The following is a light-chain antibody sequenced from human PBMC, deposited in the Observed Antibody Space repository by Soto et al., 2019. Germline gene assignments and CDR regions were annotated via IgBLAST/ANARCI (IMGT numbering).Light chain of an antibody. Sequence: QAVLTQPPSVSEAPRQRVTISCSGSSSNIGNNAVNWYQQFPGKAPKVLIYHDDLLPSGVSDRFSGSKSGTSASLVISGLQSEDEGDYYCAVWDDSLDAVVFGGGTQLTVL. CDR3: AVWDDSLDAVV. CDR1: SSNIGNNA. V-gene: IGLV1-36*01. J-gene: IGLJ7*01. CDR2: HDD.